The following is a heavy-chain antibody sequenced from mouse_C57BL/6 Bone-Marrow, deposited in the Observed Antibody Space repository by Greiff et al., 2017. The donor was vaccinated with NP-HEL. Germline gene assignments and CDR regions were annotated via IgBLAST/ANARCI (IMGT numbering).Heavy chain of an antibody. CDR3: TRCDDYDAEGYYYAMDY. CDR2: ISSGGDYI. CDR1: GFTFSSYA. V-gene: IGHV5-9-1*02. Sequence: EVKVVESGEGLVKPGGSLKLSCAASGFTFSSYAMSWVRQTPEKRLEWVAYISSGGDYIYYADTVKGRFTISRDNARNTLYLQMSSLKSEDTAMYYCTRCDDYDAEGYYYAMDYWGQGTSVTVSS. J-gene: IGHJ4*01. D-gene: IGHD2-4*01.